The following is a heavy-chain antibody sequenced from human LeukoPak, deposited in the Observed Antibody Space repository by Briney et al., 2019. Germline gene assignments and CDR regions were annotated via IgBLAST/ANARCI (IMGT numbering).Heavy chain of an antibody. CDR1: GYTFTSYG. CDR3: ARAPLITFGGVIVPPRDY. D-gene: IGHD3-16*02. Sequence: ASVKVSCKASGYTFTSYGISWVRQAPGQGLEWMGWISAYNGNTNYAQKLQGRVTMTTDTSTSTAYMELRSLRSDDTAVYYCARAPLITFGGVIVPPRDYWGQGTLVTVSS. V-gene: IGHV1-18*01. CDR2: ISAYNGNT. J-gene: IGHJ4*02.